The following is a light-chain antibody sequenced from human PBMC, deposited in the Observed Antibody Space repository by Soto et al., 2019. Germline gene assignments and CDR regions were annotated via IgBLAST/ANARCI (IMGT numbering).Light chain of an antibody. Sequence: EIVLTQSPGTLSLSPGERATLSCRASQSVSSSYLAWYQQKRGQAPRRLIYGASIRATGIPDRFSGSGSGTDFTLTISRLEPEDFALYYCQQYHTSPLTFGQGTKVDNK. CDR3: QQYHTSPLT. J-gene: IGKJ1*01. CDR1: QSVSSSY. CDR2: GAS. V-gene: IGKV3-20*01.